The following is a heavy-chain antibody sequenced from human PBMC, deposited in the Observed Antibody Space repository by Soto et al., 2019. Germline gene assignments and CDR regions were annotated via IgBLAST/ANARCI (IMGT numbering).Heavy chain of an antibody. Sequence: PGGSLRLSCAASGFTFSNSWMNWVRQVPGKGLEWVGRIKSKADDGTTDYTAPVKGRFTISRDDSKNILYLQMNSLKTDDTAVYYCTTGSGTAGYWGRGTQVTVSS. CDR1: GFTFSNSW. CDR2: IKSKADDGTT. V-gene: IGHV3-15*07. J-gene: IGHJ4*02. D-gene: IGHD1-26*01. CDR3: TTGSGTAGY.